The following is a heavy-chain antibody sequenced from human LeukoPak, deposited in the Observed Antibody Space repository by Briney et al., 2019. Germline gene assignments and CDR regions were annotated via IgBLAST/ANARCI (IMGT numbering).Heavy chain of an antibody. V-gene: IGHV4-38-2*02. CDR3: ATLTYGSGSFYKDY. D-gene: IGHD3-10*01. J-gene: IGHJ4*02. Sequence: SETLSLTRSVSGFSIDSGYYWGWIRQPPGKGLEWIGSIYHSGRTYYNPSLKSRVTISVDTSKNQFSLKLSSVTAADTAVYYCATLTYGSGSFYKDYWGQGTLVTVSS. CDR1: GFSIDSGYY. CDR2: IYHSGRT.